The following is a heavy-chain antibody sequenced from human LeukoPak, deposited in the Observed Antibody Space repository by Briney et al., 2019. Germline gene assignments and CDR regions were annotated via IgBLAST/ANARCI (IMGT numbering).Heavy chain of an antibody. CDR1: GITVSSDY. J-gene: IGHJ6*02. D-gene: IGHD3-16*01. CDR2: IYSGGGT. Sequence: PGGSLRLSCAGSGITVSSDYMSWVRQAPGKGLEWVSAIYSGGGTYYADSVKGRFTISRDNPRTTVNLQMNSLSAEDTAVCYCARATTLGYYYGLDVWGQGTTVTVSS. V-gene: IGHV3-66*01. CDR3: ARATTLGYYYGLDV.